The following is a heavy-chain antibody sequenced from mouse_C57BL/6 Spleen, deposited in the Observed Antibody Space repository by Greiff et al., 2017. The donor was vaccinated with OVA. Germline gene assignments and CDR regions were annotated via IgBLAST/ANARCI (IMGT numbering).Heavy chain of an antibody. D-gene: IGHD1-1*01. CDR2: IYPGDGDT. CDR3: ARDEDYYGSPFAY. Sequence: QVQLKQSGAELVKPGASVKISCKASGYAFSSYWMNWVKQRPGKGLEWIGQIYPGDGDTNYNGKFKGKATLTADKSSSTAYMQLSSLTSEDSAVYFCARDEDYYGSPFAYWGQGTLVTVSA. J-gene: IGHJ3*01. CDR1: GYAFSSYW. V-gene: IGHV1-80*01.